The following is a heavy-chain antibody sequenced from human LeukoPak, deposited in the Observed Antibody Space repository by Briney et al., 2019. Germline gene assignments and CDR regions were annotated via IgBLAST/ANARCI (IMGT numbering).Heavy chain of an antibody. Sequence: GGSLRLSCAASGFTFSSYAMTWVRQAPGKGLEWVSSISVSSGSTYYADSVKGRFSISRDSAKNTLYLQMSSLRSEDTAVYYCTREQEDCTGTTCYRAFDVWGQGTMVTVS. D-gene: IGHD2-2*01. J-gene: IGHJ3*01. CDR3: TREQEDCTGTTCYRAFDV. V-gene: IGHV3-23*01. CDR1: GFTFSSYA. CDR2: ISVSSGST.